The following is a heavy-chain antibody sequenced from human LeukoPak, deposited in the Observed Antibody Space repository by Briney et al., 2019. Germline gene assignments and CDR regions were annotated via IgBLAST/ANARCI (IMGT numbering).Heavy chain of an antibody. D-gene: IGHD3-10*01. CDR1: GFTLSSYG. CDR3: ARDRMVIGEYYFDY. CDR2: IRYDGSNK. J-gene: IGHJ4*02. V-gene: IGHV3-30*02. Sequence: RPGGSLRLSCAASGFTLSSYGMHWVRQAPGKGLEWVAFIRYDGSNKYYADSVKGRFTISRDNSKNTLYLQMNSLRAEDTAVYYCARDRMVIGEYYFDYWGQGTLVTVSS.